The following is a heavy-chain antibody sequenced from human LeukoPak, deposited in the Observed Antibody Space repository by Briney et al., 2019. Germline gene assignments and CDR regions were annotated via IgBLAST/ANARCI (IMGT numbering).Heavy chain of an antibody. V-gene: IGHV4-34*01. D-gene: IGHD1-1*01. CDR2: IYYSGST. Sequence: SETLSLTCAVYGGSFSGYYWSWIRQPPGKGLEWIGSIYYSGSTYYNPSLKSRVTISVDTSKNQFFLKLSSVTAADTAVYYCAYGSHNWFDPWGQGTLVTVSS. CDR3: AYGSHNWFDP. CDR1: GGSFSGYY. J-gene: IGHJ5*02.